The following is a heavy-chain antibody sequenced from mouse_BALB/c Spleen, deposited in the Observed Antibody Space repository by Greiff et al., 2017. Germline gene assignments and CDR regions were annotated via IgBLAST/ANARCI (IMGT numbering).Heavy chain of an antibody. CDR2: INPSTGYT. D-gene: IGHD2-1*01. CDR1: GYTFTSYW. Sequence: QVQLQQSGAELAKPGASVKMSCKASGYTFTSYWMHWVKQRPGQGLEWIGYINPSTGYTEYNQKFKDKATLTADKSSSTAYMQLSSLTSEDSAVYYCARNGNYVNFDYWGQGTTLTVSS. CDR3: ARNGNYVNFDY. V-gene: IGHV1-7*01. J-gene: IGHJ2*01.